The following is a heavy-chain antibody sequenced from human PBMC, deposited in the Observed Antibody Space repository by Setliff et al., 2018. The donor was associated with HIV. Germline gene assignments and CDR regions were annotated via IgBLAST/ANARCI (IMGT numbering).Heavy chain of an antibody. CDR2: IYHSGTT. J-gene: IGHJ4*02. CDR3: ARANGYSYGSYYFDY. Sequence: SETLSLTCAVSGYSISSGYYWGWIRQPPGKGLEWVGSIYHSGTTYYNPSLKSRVTMSVDTSKNQFSLKLSSVTAADTAVYYCARANGYSYGSYYFDYWGQGTLVTVSS. CDR1: GYSISSGYY. V-gene: IGHV4-38-2*01. D-gene: IGHD5-18*01.